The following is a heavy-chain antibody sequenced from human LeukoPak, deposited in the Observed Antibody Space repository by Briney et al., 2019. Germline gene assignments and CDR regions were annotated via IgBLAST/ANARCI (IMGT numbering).Heavy chain of an antibody. V-gene: IGHV4-30-2*01. CDR3: ARINDFWSGPTLDV. CDR2: IYHSGSGST. D-gene: IGHD3-3*01. Sequence: SETLSLTCTVSGGSISSGGHSWSWIRQPPGKGLEWIGYIYHSGSGSTYYNPSLKSRVTISINKSKNQFSLKLNSVTAADTAVYYCARINDFWSGPTLDVWGQGATVTVSS. J-gene: IGHJ6*02. CDR1: GGSISSGGHS.